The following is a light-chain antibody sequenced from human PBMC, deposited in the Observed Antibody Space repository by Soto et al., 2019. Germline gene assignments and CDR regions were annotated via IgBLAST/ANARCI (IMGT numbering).Light chain of an antibody. V-gene: IGKV3-11*01. CDR3: QQRSNWPRT. Sequence: EIVLTQSPATLSLSPGERATLSSRASQSVSTYLAWYQQKPGQAPRLLIFDASSRATGIPARFSGSGSGTDFTLTISSLEPEDFAVYYCQQRSNWPRTFGQGTKVEF. J-gene: IGKJ1*01. CDR2: DAS. CDR1: QSVSTY.